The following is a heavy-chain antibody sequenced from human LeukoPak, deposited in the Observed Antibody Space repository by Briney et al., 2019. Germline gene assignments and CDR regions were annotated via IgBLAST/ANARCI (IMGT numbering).Heavy chain of an antibody. Sequence: ASVKVSCKTSGYSFTAFYIHWVRQAPGQGLESMGIINPGGGSTSYAQKFQDRVTMTRDTSTSTVYMELNSLRSEDTAVYYCAKDLRWDHPGLDPWGQGTLVIVSS. V-gene: IGHV1-46*01. CDR2: INPGGGST. J-gene: IGHJ5*02. D-gene: IGHD4-23*01. CDR1: GYSFTAFY. CDR3: AKDLRWDHPGLDP.